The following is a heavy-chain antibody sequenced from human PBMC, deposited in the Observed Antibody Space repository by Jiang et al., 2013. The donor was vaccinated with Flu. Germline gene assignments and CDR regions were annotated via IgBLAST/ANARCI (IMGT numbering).Heavy chain of an antibody. J-gene: IGHJ5*02. CDR1: GGSISSSSSY. CDR3: ARYIIAASSKEDNWFDP. CDR2: ISYSGSI. D-gene: IGHD6-13*01. Sequence: LLKPSETLSLTCTVSGGSISSSSSYWGWIRQPPGKGLEWIGSISYSGSIYYNPSLKSRITISVDTSKNQFSLRLSSVTAADTAVYYCARYIIAASSKEDNWFDPWGQGALVTVSS. V-gene: IGHV4-39*01.